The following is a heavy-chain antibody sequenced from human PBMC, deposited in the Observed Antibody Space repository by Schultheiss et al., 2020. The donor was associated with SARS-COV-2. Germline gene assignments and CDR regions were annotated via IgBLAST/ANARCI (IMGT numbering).Heavy chain of an antibody. D-gene: IGHD6-19*01. V-gene: IGHV3-33*06. CDR3: AKLSSGWWGYITFDY. J-gene: IGHJ4*02. CDR1: GFTFSSYG. Sequence: GGSLRLSCAASGFTFSSYGMHWVRQAPGKGLEWVAVIWYDGSNKYYADSVKGRFTISRDNSKNTLYLQMNSLRAEDTAVYYCAKLSSGWWGYITFDYWGQGTLVTVSS. CDR2: IWYDGSNK.